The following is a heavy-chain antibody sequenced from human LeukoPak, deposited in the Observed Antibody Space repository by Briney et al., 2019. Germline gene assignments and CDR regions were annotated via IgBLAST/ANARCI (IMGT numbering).Heavy chain of an antibody. J-gene: IGHJ4*02. V-gene: IGHV3-23*01. CDR2: ISGSGGST. Sequence: GGSLRLSCAASGFTFSSYAMSWVRQAPGKGLEWVSSISGSGGSTYYADSVKGRFAISRDNSKNTLYLQMNSLRAEDTAVYYCAKGPTVVTYYFDYWGQGTLVTVSS. CDR1: GFTFSSYA. CDR3: AKGPTVVTYYFDY. D-gene: IGHD4-23*01.